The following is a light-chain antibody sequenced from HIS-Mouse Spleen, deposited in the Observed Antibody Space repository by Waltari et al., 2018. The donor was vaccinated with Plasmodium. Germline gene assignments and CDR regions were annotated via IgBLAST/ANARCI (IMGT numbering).Light chain of an antibody. J-gene: IGKJ5*01. CDR1: QSVSSSY. CDR2: GAS. CDR3: QQYGSSPQMIT. V-gene: IGKV3-20*01. Sequence: EIVLTQSPGTLSLSPGERATLSCRASQSVSSSYLAWYQQKPGQPPRLLIYGASSRATGIPDRFSGSGSGTDFTLTISRLEPEDFAVYYCQQYGSSPQMITFGQGTRLEIK.